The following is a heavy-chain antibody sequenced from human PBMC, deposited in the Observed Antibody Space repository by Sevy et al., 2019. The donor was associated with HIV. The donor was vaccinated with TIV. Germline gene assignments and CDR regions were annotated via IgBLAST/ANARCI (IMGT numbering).Heavy chain of an antibody. CDR3: ARHGGIAVATLDY. V-gene: IGHV4-39*01. D-gene: IGHD6-19*01. CDR2: IYYSGST. J-gene: IGHJ4*02. Sequence: SETLSLTCTVSGGSISSTTYYWGWIRQPPGKGLDWIASIYYSGSTYYNVSLESRVTISVDMSKNQFSLRLSSVTAADTAVYYCARHGGIAVATLDYWGQGTLVTVSS. CDR1: GGSISSTTYY.